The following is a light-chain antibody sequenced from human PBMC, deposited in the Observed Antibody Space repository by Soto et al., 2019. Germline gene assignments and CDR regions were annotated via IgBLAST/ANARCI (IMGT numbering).Light chain of an antibody. Sequence: EIVLTQSPGTLSLSPGERATLSCRASQSVSSSYLAWYQQKPGQAPRLLIYGASSRATGIPDRFSGRGSGTDFTLTISSLEPEDFAVYFCHHYGSSKTFGQGTKVEN. V-gene: IGKV3-20*01. CDR2: GAS. CDR1: QSVSSSY. J-gene: IGKJ1*01. CDR3: HHYGSSKT.